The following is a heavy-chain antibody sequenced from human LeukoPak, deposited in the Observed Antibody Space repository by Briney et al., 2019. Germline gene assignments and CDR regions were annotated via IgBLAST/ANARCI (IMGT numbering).Heavy chain of an antibody. V-gene: IGHV1-2*02. CDR3: ARGGEWELLDAFDI. CDR1: RYTFTCYY. J-gene: IGHJ3*02. CDR2: INPNSGGT. Sequence: GASVKVSCKASRYTFTCYYMHWVRQAPGQGLEWMGWINPNSGGTNYAQKFQGRVTMTRDTSISTAYMELSRLRSDDTAVYYCARGGEWELLDAFDIWGQGTMVTVSS. D-gene: IGHD1-26*01.